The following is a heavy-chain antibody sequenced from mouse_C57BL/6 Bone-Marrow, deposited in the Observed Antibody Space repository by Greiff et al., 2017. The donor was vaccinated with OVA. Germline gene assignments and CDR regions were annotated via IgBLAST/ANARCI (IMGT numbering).Heavy chain of an antibody. CDR3: TTFYS. Sequence: VQLQQSGAELVRPGASVTLSCTASGFNITDDDMHWVKQTLEQGLEWIGWIDPENGDTDYASKFQGKATITADTSSNTAYLQLSSLTSEDTAVYYCTTFYSWGQGTLVTVSA. D-gene: IGHD2-1*01. CDR2: IDPENGDT. J-gene: IGHJ3*01. CDR1: GFNITDDD. V-gene: IGHV14-4*01.